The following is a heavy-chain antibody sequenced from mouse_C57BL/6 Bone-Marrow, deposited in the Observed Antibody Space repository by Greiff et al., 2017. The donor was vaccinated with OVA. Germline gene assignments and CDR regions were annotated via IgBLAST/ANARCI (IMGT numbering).Heavy chain of an antibody. J-gene: IGHJ3*01. V-gene: IGHV10-3*03. Sequence: EVKLMESGGGLVQPKGSLKLSCAASGFTFNTYAMHWVCQAPGKGLEWVARISSKSNNYATYYADSVKDRFTISRDVSLSMLYLQKNNLKIGDTAMYGCVRDGIAYWGQGTLVTVSA. D-gene: IGHD4-1*01. CDR3: VRDGIAY. CDR1: GFTFNTYA. CDR2: ISSKSNNYAT.